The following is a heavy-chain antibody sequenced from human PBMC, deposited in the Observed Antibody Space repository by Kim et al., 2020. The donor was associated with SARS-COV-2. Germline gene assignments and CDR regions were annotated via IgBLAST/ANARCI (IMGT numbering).Heavy chain of an antibody. J-gene: IGHJ4*02. CDR1: GFTFSSYA. CDR2: ISGSGGST. V-gene: IGHV3-23*01. D-gene: IGHD3-10*01. Sequence: GGSLRLSCAVSGFTFSSYAMSWVRQAPGKGLEWVSAISGSGGSTYYADSVKGRFTPSRDNSKNTLYLQMNSLIAGDTAVFYCAKTVPKYGSGPMYYFDYWGQGTLVTVSS. CDR3: AKTVPKYGSGPMYYFDY.